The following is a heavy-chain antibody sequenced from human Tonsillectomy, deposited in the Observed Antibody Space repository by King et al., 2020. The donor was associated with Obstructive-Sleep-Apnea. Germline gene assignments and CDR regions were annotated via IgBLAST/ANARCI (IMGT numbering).Heavy chain of an antibody. Sequence: VQLVESGGGLVKPGGSLRLSCAASGFTFSDYYMSCIRQAPGKGLEWVSYISSSDTNIYYADSVKGRFTIFRDNSKNSMHLQMNSLRAEDTAVYYCARGLRVGDYWGQGTLVTVSS. J-gene: IGHJ4*02. V-gene: IGHV3-11*01. CDR2: ISSSDTNI. D-gene: IGHD1-26*01. CDR3: ARGLRVGDY. CDR1: GFTFSDYY.